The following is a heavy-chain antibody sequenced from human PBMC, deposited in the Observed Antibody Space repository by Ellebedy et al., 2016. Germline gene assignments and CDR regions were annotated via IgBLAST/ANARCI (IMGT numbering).Heavy chain of an antibody. V-gene: IGHV3-30*18. CDR2: ISYDGSNK. Sequence: GGSLRLSCAASGFTFSSYGMHWVRQAPGKGLEWVAVISYDGSNKYYADSVKGRFTISRDNSKNTLYLQMNSLRAEETAVYYCAKDQVITYYYYYGMDVWGQGTTVTVSS. CDR3: AKDQVITYYYYYGMDV. CDR1: GFTFSSYG. J-gene: IGHJ6*02. D-gene: IGHD3-22*01.